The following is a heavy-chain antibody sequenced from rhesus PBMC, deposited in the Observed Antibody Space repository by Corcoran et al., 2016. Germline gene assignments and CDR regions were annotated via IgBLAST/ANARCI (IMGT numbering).Heavy chain of an antibody. CDR1: GGSISSSY. D-gene: IGHD6-13*01. J-gene: IGHJ3*01. CDR2: IDSSGGT. Sequence: QVQLQESGPGLVKPSETLSLTCAVSGGSISSSYWSWIRQAPGKGLEWIGRIDSSGGTYHNPSLKGRVTLSVDTSKNQFSLKLSSVTAADTAVYYCARHGAYSSWSVVGAFDFWGQGLRVTVSS. CDR3: ARHGAYSSWSVVGAFDF. V-gene: IGHV4S11*01.